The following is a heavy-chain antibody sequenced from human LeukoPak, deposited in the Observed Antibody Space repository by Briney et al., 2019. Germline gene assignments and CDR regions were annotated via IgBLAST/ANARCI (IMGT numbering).Heavy chain of an antibody. D-gene: IGHD2-21*02. Sequence: SETLSLTCTVSGGSISSYYWSWIRQPPGKGLEWIGYIYYSGSTNYNPSLKSRVTISVDTSKNQFSLKLSSVTAADTAVYYCARGFENAVTAAFDYWGQGTLVTVSS. CDR3: ARGFENAVTAAFDY. J-gene: IGHJ4*02. CDR2: IYYSGST. V-gene: IGHV4-59*01. CDR1: GGSISSYY.